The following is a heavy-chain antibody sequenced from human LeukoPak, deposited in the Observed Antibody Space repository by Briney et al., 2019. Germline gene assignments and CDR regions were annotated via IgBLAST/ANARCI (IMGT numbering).Heavy chain of an antibody. CDR1: GFTFSSYG. Sequence: GGSLRLSCAASGFTFSSYGMHWVRQAPGKGLEWVAFIRYDGTNKYFADSVKGRFTISRDNSKNTLYLQMNSLRAEDTAVYYCARGPLYNILTGFKIAEKNFDYWGQGTLVTVSS. CDR2: IRYDGTNK. J-gene: IGHJ4*02. CDR3: ARGPLYNILTGFKIAEKNFDY. D-gene: IGHD3-9*01. V-gene: IGHV3-30*02.